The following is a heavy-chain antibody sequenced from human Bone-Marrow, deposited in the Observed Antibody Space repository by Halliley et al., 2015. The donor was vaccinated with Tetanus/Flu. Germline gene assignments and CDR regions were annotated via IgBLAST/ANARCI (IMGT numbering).Heavy chain of an antibody. V-gene: IGHV1-8*01. J-gene: IGHJ4*02. D-gene: IGHD6-13*01. Sequence: QVQLVQSGAEVKKPGASVKVSCKASGYTFTSYYINWVRQATGQGLVWMGWMNPNSGNTGYAQKFQGRVTVTGDTSISTVYMELSSLKSEDTAVYYWARGGYDAPFEYWGQGTLVTVSS. CDR2: MNPNSGNT. CDR1: GYTFTSYY. CDR3: ARGGYDAPFEY.